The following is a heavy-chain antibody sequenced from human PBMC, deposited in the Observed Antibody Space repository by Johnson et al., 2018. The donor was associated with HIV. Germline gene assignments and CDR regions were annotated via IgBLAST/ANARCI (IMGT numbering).Heavy chain of an antibody. D-gene: IGHD3-10*01. J-gene: IGHJ3*02. CDR3: ARGRGSYDI. CDR2: ISYDGSNK. Sequence: QVQLVESGGGLAKPAWSPRLSCAASQFTFDDYAMHWVRQAPGKALEWVAIISYDGSNKYYADSVKGRFTISRDNSKNTVYLRMNTLRAEDTAVYYCARGRGSYDIWGRGTMVTVSS. CDR1: QFTFDDYA. V-gene: IGHV3-30*04.